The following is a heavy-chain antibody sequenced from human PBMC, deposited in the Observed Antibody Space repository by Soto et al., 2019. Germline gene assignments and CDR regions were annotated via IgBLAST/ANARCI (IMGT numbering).Heavy chain of an antibody. CDR2: ISGSGGST. D-gene: IGHD4-4*01. V-gene: IGHV3-23*01. Sequence: GGSLRLSCAASGFTFSSYAMSWVRQAPGKGLEWVSAISGSGGSTYYADSVKGRFTISRDNSKNTLYLQMNSLRAEDTAVYYCAKDLGKRDYSTYDSYTDVWGKGTTITVSS. CDR1: GFTFSSYA. J-gene: IGHJ6*03. CDR3: AKDLGKRDYSTYDSYTDV.